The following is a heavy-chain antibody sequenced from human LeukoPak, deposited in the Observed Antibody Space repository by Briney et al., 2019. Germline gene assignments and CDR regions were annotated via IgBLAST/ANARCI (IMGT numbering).Heavy chain of an antibody. CDR2: INHSGST. V-gene: IGHV4-34*01. CDR3: ASSEPRLLWFGELSPVRY. D-gene: IGHD3-10*01. CDR1: GGSFSGYY. J-gene: IGHJ4*02. Sequence: KPSETLSLTCAVYGGSFSGYYWSWIRQPPGKGLEWIGEINHSGSTNYNPSLKSRVTISVDTSKSQFSLKLSSVTAADTAVYYCASSEPRLLWFGELSPVRYWGQGTLVTVSS.